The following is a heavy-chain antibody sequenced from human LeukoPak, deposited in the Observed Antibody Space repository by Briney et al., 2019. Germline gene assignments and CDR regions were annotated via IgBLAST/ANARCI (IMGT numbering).Heavy chain of an antibody. CDR1: SXSISDYY. D-gene: IGHD3-10*01. J-gene: IGHJ5*02. V-gene: IGHV4-59*08. CDR3: ARVHYSSGSLSSWFDP. CDR2: ISYSGGV. Sequence: SETLSLTCTVSSXSISDYYWGWIRQPPGKGLEWIGYISYSGGVTYNPSLKPPVTISLDTSRNQFSLKLSSVTAADTAIYYCARVHYSSGSLSSWFDPWGRGTLVTVSS.